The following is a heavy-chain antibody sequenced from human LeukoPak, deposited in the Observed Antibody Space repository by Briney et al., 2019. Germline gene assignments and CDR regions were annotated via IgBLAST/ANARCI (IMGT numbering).Heavy chain of an antibody. CDR3: ASEDPGDYDFWSGYSDAFDI. CDR1: GFTFSSYW. V-gene: IGHV3-7*01. Sequence: GGSLRLSCAASGFTFSSYWMSWVRQAPGKGLEWVANIKQDGSEKYYVDSVKGRFTISRDNAKNSLYLQMNSLRAEDTAVYYCASEDPGDYDFWSGYSDAFDIWGQGTMVTVSS. CDR2: IKQDGSEK. D-gene: IGHD3-3*01. J-gene: IGHJ3*02.